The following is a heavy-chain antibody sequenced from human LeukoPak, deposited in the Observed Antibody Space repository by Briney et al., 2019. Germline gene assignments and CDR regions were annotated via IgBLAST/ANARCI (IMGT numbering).Heavy chain of an antibody. CDR1: GYTFTSYD. CDR3: ARGLPGVLGAPLYLDN. CDR2: MNPNSGNT. J-gene: IGHJ4*02. D-gene: IGHD2-8*01. V-gene: IGHV1-8*01. Sequence: ASVKVSCKASGYTFTSYDINWVRQATGQGLEWMGWMNPNSGNTGYAQKFQGRLTITADESTGTAYMQLSSLRSEDTAMYYCARGLPGVLGAPLYLDNWGQGTLVTVSS.